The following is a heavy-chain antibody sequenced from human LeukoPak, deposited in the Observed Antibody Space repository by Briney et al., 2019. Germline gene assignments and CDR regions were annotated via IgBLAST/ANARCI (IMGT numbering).Heavy chain of an antibody. CDR1: GGSISSGSYY. J-gene: IGHJ4*02. V-gene: IGHV4-61*02. D-gene: IGHD3-9*01. Sequence: PSETLSLTCTVSGGSISSGSYYWSWIRQPAGKGLEWIGRIYTSGSTNYNPSLKSRVTISVDTSKNQFSLKLSSVTAADTAVYYCARRTTYFGWLPSESPSCFDYWGQGTLVTVSS. CDR2: IYTSGST. CDR3: ARRTTYFGWLPSESPSCFDY.